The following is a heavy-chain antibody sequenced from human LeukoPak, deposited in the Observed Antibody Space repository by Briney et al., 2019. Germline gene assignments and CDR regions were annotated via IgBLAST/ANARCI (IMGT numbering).Heavy chain of an antibody. Sequence: GSLRLSCAASGFTFSSYAMSWVRQAPGKGLEWIGSIYYSGSTYYNPSLKSRVTISVDTSKNQFSLKLSSVTAADTAVYYCARTMTTVTTDDYWGQGTLVTVSS. CDR3: ARTMTTVTTDDY. CDR1: GFTFSSYA. J-gene: IGHJ4*02. D-gene: IGHD4-17*01. V-gene: IGHV4-39*01. CDR2: IYYSGST.